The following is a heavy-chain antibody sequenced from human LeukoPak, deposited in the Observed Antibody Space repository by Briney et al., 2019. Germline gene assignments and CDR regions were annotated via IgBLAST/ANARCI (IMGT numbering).Heavy chain of an antibody. CDR1: GFTFSSHW. CDR2: INSDGSST. D-gene: IGHD6-19*01. CDR3: ARNSGWYRVS. V-gene: IGHV3-74*01. J-gene: IGHJ4*02. Sequence: PGGSLRLSCAASGFTFSSHWMHWVRQAPGKGLVWVSRINSDGSSTNYADSVKGRFTISRDDSKNTLYLQLNSLRVEDTAVYYCARNSGWYRVSWGQGTLVTVSS.